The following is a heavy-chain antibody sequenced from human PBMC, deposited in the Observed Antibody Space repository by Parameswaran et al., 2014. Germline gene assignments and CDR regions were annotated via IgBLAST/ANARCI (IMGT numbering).Heavy chain of an antibody. CDR3: ARHRGYDNLDY. D-gene: IGHD5-12*01. Sequence: VRQAPGKGLEWMGIIYPGDSDTRYSPSFQGQVTISADKSIGTAYLQWSSLKASDTAMYYCARHRGYDNLDYWGQGTLVTVSS. CDR2: IYPGDSDT. V-gene: IGHV5-51*01. J-gene: IGHJ4*02.